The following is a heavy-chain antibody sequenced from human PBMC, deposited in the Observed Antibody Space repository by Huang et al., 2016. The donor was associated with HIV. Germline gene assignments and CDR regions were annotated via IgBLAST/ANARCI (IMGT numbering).Heavy chain of an antibody. CDR3: ARLSTTWYFDY. D-gene: IGHD1-1*01. J-gene: IGHJ4*02. Sequence: EVQLVQSGAEVKKPGESLKIPCKGSGYSFTSYWIGWVRQMTGKGQEWMGIIYPGDSDTRYSPSFKGQVTISADKSISTAYLQWSSMKASDTGMYYCARLSTTWYFDYWGQGTLVTVSS. CDR1: GYSFTSYW. V-gene: IGHV5-51*01. CDR2: IYPGDSDT.